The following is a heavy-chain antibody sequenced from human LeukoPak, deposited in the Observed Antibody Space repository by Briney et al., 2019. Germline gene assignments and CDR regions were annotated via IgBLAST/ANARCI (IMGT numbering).Heavy chain of an antibody. J-gene: IGHJ4*02. V-gene: IGHV1-18*01. CDR2: ISAYNGNT. CDR3: ARDVARGGYYDSSGYYRSRSHFDY. D-gene: IGHD3-22*01. Sequence: ASVNVSCTASGYTFTSYGISWVRQAPGQGLEWMGWISAYNGNTNYAQKLQGRVTMTTDTSTSQAYMELRSLRSDDTAVYYCARDVARGGYYDSSGYYRSRSHFDYWGQGTLVTVPS. CDR1: GYTFTSYG.